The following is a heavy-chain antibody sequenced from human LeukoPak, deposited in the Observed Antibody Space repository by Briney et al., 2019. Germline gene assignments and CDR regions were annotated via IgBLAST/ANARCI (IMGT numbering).Heavy chain of an antibody. CDR3: ARPHDSR. Sequence: SETLSLTCTVSGGSISSYYWSWIRQPPGKGLEWIGYIYYSGSTNYNPSLKSRVTISVDTSKNQFSLKLSSVTAADTAVYYCARPHDSRWGQGTLVTVSS. CDR1: GGSISSYY. V-gene: IGHV4-59*12. D-gene: IGHD2-15*01. J-gene: IGHJ4*02. CDR2: IYYSGST.